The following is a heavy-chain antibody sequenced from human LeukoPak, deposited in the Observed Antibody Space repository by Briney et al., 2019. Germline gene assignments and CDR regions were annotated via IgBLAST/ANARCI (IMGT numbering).Heavy chain of an antibody. CDR3: AKDRGDNWFDP. J-gene: IGHJ5*02. CDR1: GFTFSSYG. Sequence: GGSLRLSCAASGFTFSSYGMHWVRQAPGKGLEWVAVISYDGSNKYYADSVKGRFTISRDNSKNTLYLQMNSLRAEDTAVYYCAKDRGDNWFDPWGQGTLVTVSS. D-gene: IGHD3-10*01. CDR2: ISYDGSNK. V-gene: IGHV3-30*18.